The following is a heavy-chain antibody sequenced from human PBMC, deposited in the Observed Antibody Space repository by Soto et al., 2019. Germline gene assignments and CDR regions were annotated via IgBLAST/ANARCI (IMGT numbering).Heavy chain of an antibody. CDR3: ARAEMYSSGDDAFDI. CDR1: GYTFTSYG. D-gene: IGHD6-19*01. V-gene: IGHV1-18*01. J-gene: IGHJ3*02. Sequence: ASVKVSCKASGYTFTSYGISWVRQAPGRGLEWMGWISAYNGNTNYAQKLQGRVTMTTDTSTSTAYMELRSLRSDDTAVYYCARAEMYSSGDDAFDIWGQGTMVTVSS. CDR2: ISAYNGNT.